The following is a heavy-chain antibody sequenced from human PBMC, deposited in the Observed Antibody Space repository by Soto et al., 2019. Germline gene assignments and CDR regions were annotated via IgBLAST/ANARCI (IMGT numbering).Heavy chain of an antibody. J-gene: IGHJ6*01. CDR3: AKDRRLITPGPYYYFGMDV. CDR1: GFSFSSYG. Sequence: QVQLVEAGGGVVQPGRSLRLSCAASGFSFSSYGMHWVRQLPGKGLEWVTVISYDGSNKHYADSVQGRFTISRDNSKNTLYLQMNSLRTEDTAVYYCAKDRRLITPGPYYYFGMDVW. V-gene: IGHV3-30*18. CDR2: ISYDGSNK. D-gene: IGHD3-16*01.